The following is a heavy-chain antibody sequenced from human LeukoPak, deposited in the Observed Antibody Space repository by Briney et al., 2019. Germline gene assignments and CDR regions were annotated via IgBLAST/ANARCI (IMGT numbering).Heavy chain of an antibody. CDR1: GGSISSYY. J-gene: IGHJ6*03. V-gene: IGHV4-59*01. CDR3: ARAAYYMDV. CDR2: MYYSGST. Sequence: SETLSLTCTVSGGSISSYYWSWIRQPPGKGLECIGYMYYSGSTNYNPSLKSRVTISVDTSKNQFSLKLSSVTAADTAVYYCARAAYYMDVWGKGTTVTVSS.